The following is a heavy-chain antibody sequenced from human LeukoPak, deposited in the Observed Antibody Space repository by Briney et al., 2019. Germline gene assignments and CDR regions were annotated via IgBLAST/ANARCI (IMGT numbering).Heavy chain of an antibody. J-gene: IGHJ6*02. CDR3: ATAGYDSNYYYGMDV. D-gene: IGHD3-3*01. CDR1: GFTFSNHA. V-gene: IGHV3-23*01. Sequence: GGSLRLSCEGSGFTFSNHAMSWVRQAPGKGLEWVSAISGSGGSTYYADSVKGRFTISRDNSKNTLYLQMNSLRAEDTAVYYCATAGYDSNYYYGMDVWGQGTTVTVSS. CDR2: ISGSGGST.